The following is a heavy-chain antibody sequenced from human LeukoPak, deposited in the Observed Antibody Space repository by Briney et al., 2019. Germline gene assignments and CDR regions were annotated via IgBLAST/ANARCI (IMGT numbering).Heavy chain of an antibody. CDR1: GFIFSRYA. V-gene: IGHV3-64D*09. J-gene: IGHJ4*02. Sequence: PGGSLRLSCAASGFIFSRYAMHSVRQAPGKGLEYVSAINDNGDDTYYADSVKGRFTISRDNSKNTLYLQMSSLRTEDTAVYYCVKRVDCSNARCSLGMDHWGQGTLVTVSS. CDR2: INDNGDDT. CDR3: VKRVDCSNARCSLGMDH. D-gene: IGHD2-2*01.